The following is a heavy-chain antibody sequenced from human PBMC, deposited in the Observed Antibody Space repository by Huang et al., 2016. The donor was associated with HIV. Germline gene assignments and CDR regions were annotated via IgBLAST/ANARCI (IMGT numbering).Heavy chain of an antibody. V-gene: IGHV3-53*01. D-gene: IGHD3-10*01. CDR1: GFPVTTNS. CDR3: AREMMVRGVSVPITDGYFYYGMDV. CDR2: IARGDKT. Sequence: VQLVESGGALVQPGGSLRLSCAASGFPVTTNSMNWVRQAPGKGVEWCWTIARGDKTSHADTVKGRFTVSRDNSKNTMYLQMNSLRVEDTATYYCAREMMVRGVSVPITDGYFYYGMDVWGHGTTVSVSS. J-gene: IGHJ6*02.